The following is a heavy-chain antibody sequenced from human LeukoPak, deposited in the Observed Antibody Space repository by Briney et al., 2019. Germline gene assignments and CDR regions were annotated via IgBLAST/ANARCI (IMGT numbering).Heavy chain of an antibody. CDR2: TYNSGNT. D-gene: IGHD6-19*01. J-gene: IGHJ3*01. V-gene: IGHV4-31*03. CDR3: ARSSGWRDAFDF. CDR1: GGSISISGFY. Sequence: SQTLSLTCSVSGGSISISGFYWNWIRQLPGKGLEWIGYTYNSGNTYYNPSFGSRVTISTDTSMDQFFLKSHSVTAADTAVYYCARSSGWRDAFDFWGRGTMVTVSS.